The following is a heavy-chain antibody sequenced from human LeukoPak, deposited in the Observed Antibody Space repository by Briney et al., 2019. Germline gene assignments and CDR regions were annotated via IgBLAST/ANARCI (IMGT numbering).Heavy chain of an antibody. J-gene: IGHJ4*02. V-gene: IGHV3-7*01. CDR3: ARDTRYFDY. CDR2: INLDGSDK. Sequence: PGGSLRLSCAASGFTVSSNYMSWVRQAPGKGLEWVGNINLDGSDKYYGDSVKGRFTISRDNAKNSLYLQMNSLRAEDTAVYYCARDTRYFDYWGQGNLVTVSS. CDR1: GFTVSSNY.